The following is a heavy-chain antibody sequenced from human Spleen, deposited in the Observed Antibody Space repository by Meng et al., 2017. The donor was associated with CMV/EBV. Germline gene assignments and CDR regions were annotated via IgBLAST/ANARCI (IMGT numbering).Heavy chain of an antibody. D-gene: IGHD3-3*01. CDR1: GYSFTDYG. CDR2: INTYNGNT. CDR3: ARGAGVVIVLGRVYYGMDV. V-gene: IGHV1-18*01. Sequence: ASVKVSCKTSGYSFTDYGVTWVRQAPGKGLDWMGWINTYNGNTNYAQKVQGRVTMTTDTSTSTVYMDLRSLRSDDTAVYYCARGAGVVIVLGRVYYGMDVWGQGTTVTVSS. J-gene: IGHJ6*02.